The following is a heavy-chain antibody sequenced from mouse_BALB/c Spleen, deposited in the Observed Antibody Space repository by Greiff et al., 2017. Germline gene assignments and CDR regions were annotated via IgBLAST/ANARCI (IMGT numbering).Heavy chain of an antibody. J-gene: IGHJ2*01. CDR2: IWSGGST. CDR1: GFSLTSYG. CDR3: ARERSYGNYFDY. Sequence: QVQLQQSGPGLVQPSQSLSITCTVSGFSLTSYGVHWVRQSPGKGLEWLGVIWSGGSTDYKAAFISRLSISKDNSKSQVFFKMNSLQANDTAIYYCARERSYGNYFDYWGQGTTLTVSS. V-gene: IGHV2-2*02. D-gene: IGHD2-1*01.